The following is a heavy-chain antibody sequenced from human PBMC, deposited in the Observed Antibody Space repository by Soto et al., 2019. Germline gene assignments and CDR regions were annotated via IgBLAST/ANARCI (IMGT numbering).Heavy chain of an antibody. CDR2: ISSSRTYI. V-gene: IGHV3-11*05. D-gene: IGHD2-8*01. J-gene: IGHJ4*02. CDR3: ARWVDNGYLDF. CDR1: GFTFSDYY. Sequence: QVPLVESGGGLVKPGGSLRLSCAASGFTFSDYYMSWIRQAPGKGLEWVSYISSSRTYINYADSVKGRFTISRDNAKNSLYLQMNSLRAEDTAVYYCARWVDNGYLDFWGQGTLVTVSS.